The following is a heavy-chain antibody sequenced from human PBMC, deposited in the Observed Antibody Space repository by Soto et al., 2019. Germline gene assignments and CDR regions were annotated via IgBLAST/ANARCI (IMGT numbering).Heavy chain of an antibody. CDR2: IYYSGGT. CDR1: GGSISSGGYY. D-gene: IGHD6-6*01. Sequence: SETLSLTCTVSGGSISSGGYYWSWIRQHPGKGLEWIGYIYYSGGTYYNPSLKSRVTISVDTSKNQFSLKLSSVTAADTAVYYCARVRSSSPSEKYFFDYWGQGTLVTVSS. V-gene: IGHV4-31*03. CDR3: ARVRSSSPSEKYFFDY. J-gene: IGHJ4*02.